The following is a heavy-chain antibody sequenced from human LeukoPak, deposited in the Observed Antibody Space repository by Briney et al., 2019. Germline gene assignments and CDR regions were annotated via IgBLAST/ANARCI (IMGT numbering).Heavy chain of an antibody. D-gene: IGHD1-7*01. CDR1: GYTFTGYY. CDR3: ARTPNNWNYGGGFDY. Sequence: ASVKVSCKASGYTFTGYYMHWVRQAPGQGLEWMGWINPNSGGTNYAQKFQGRVTMTRDTSISTAYMELSRLRSDDTAVYYCARTPNNWNYGGGFDYWGQGTLVTVPS. J-gene: IGHJ4*02. V-gene: IGHV1-2*02. CDR2: INPNSGGT.